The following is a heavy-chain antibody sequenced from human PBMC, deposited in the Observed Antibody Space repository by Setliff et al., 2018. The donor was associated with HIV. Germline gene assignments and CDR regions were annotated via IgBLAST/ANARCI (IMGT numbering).Heavy chain of an antibody. Sequence: RLSCTTSGFTFGDYAMSWVRQAPGKGLEWVGFIRSKAYGGTIEYAASVKGRFTISRDDSKSIAYLQMNSLKTEDTAVYYCTPTDYGGSDYWGQGTLVTVSS. J-gene: IGHJ4*02. CDR2: IRSKAYGGTI. D-gene: IGHD3-10*01. CDR1: GFTFGDYA. CDR3: TPTDYGGSDY. V-gene: IGHV3-49*04.